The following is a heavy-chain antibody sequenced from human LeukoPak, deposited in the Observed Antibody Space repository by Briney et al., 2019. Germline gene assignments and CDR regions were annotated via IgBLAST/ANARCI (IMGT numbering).Heavy chain of an antibody. Sequence: PGGSLRLSCAASGFTFSSYAMHWVRQAPGKGLEWVAVISYDGSNKYYADSVKGRFTISRDNSKNTLYLQMNSLRAEDTAVYCCAKPSTRGRIAAAAPIDYWGQGTLVTVSS. D-gene: IGHD6-13*01. J-gene: IGHJ4*02. V-gene: IGHV3-30-3*02. CDR2: ISYDGSNK. CDR3: AKPSTRGRIAAAAPIDY. CDR1: GFTFSSYA.